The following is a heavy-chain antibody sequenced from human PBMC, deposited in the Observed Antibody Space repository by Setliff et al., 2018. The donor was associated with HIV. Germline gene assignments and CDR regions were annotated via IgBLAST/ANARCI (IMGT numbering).Heavy chain of an antibody. J-gene: IGHJ3*02. D-gene: IGHD3-22*01. CDR1: GDSVSRSNYY. CDR3: ARHSITLVVGVPERDDAFDI. CDR2: IDYNEIT. V-gene: IGHV4-39*01. Sequence: KTSETLSLTCTVSGDSVSRSNYYWAWIRQPPGKGLEWIGSIDYNEITYYNPSLKSRVTLSVDTPKNQFSLYLSSVTASDTAVYYCARHSITLVVGVPERDDAFDIWGQGTMVTVSS.